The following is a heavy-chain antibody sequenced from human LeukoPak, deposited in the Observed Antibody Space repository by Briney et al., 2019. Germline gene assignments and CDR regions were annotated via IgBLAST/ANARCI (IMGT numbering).Heavy chain of an antibody. CDR1: GFTFSSFV. J-gene: IGHJ5*02. V-gene: IGHV3-30*01. CDR2: ISYDGSVK. Sequence: GGSLRLSCAASGFTFSSFVMHWLRQAPGKGPEWVAVISYDGSVKYYAGPVMGRFTISRDNSKNTLFLQMNNLRSEDTAVYYCARDDRPSGWSYDWFDPWGQGTLVTVSS. D-gene: IGHD6-19*01. CDR3: ARDDRPSGWSYDWFDP.